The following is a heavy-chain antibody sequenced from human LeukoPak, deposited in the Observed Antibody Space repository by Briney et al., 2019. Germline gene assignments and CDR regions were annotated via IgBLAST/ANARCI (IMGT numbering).Heavy chain of an antibody. CDR1: GGSFSGYY. CDR3: ARVSRAYFDY. J-gene: IGHJ4*02. CDR2: IHYSGST. Sequence: SETLSLTCAVYGGSFSGYYWSWIRQPPGKGLEWIGSIHYSGSTYYNPSLKSRVTISVDTSKNQFSLKLSSVTAADTAVYYCARVSRAYFDYWGQGTLVTVSS. D-gene: IGHD2-2*01. V-gene: IGHV4-34*01.